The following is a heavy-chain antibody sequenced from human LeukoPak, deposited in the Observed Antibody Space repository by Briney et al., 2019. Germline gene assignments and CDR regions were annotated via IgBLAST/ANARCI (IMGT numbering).Heavy chain of an antibody. CDR1: GFTFSSYG. CDR2: IRYDGSNK. V-gene: IGHV3-30*02. CDR3: AKDRPDAFDI. J-gene: IGHJ3*02. Sequence: GGSLRLSCAASGFTFSSYGMHWVRQAPGKGLEWVAFIRYDGSNKYYADSVKGRFTTSRDNSKNTLYLQMNSLRAEDTAVYYCAKDRPDAFDIWGQGTMVTVSS.